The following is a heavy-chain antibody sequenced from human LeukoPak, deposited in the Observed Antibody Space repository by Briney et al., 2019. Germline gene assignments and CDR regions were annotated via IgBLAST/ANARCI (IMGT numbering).Heavy chain of an antibody. D-gene: IGHD6-6*01. CDR3: ARGGAARPDF. Sequence: PGGSLTLAWAASGFTFSTYWMNWFRQTPGKGLEWVAKIKAEGGEKDHVASGKGRFTISRDKAKTSLYLQMNSLRVEDTAVYYCARGGAARPDFWGQGTLVTVSS. J-gene: IGHJ4*02. V-gene: IGHV3-7*01. CDR2: IKAEGGEK. CDR1: GFTFSTYW.